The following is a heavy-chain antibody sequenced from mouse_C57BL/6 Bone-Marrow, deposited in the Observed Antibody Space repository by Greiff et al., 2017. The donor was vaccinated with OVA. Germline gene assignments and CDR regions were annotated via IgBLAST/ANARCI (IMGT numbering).Heavy chain of an antibody. CDR1: VYPFTSSW. V-gene: IGHV1-50*01. D-gene: IGHD2-5*01. J-gene: IGHJ4*01. CDR2: IDPSDSYT. Sequence: QVQLQQPGAELFKPVASVPLSCTASVYPFTSSWMQWVKQRPGQGLEWIGEIDPSDSYTNYNQKFKGKATLTVDTSSSTAYMQLNSLTSEDTAVYYWARGGAYYSNFYYYAMDYWGQGTSVTVSS. CDR3: ARGGAYYSNFYYYAMDY.